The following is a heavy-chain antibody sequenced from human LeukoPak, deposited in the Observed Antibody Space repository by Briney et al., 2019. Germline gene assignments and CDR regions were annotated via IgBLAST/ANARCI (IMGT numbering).Heavy chain of an antibody. D-gene: IGHD1-26*01. J-gene: IGHJ4*02. CDR1: GGSFSGYY. Sequence: PSETLSLTCAVYGGSFSGYYWSWIRQPPGKGLEWIGEINHSGSTNYNPSLKSRVTISVDMSKNQFSLKLSSVTAADTAVYYCARLRLVGATSYYFDYWGQGTLVTVSS. V-gene: IGHV4-34*01. CDR3: ARLRLVGATSYYFDY. CDR2: INHSGST.